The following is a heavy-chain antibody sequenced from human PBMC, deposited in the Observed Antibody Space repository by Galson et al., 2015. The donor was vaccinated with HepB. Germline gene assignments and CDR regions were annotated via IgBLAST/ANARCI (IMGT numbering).Heavy chain of an antibody. D-gene: IGHD4-17*01. CDR2: MNPNSGNT. V-gene: IGHV1-8*01. CDR3: ARGKMTTVIHDAFDI. J-gene: IGHJ3*02. CDR1: GCTFTSYD. Sequence: SVKVSCKASGCTFTSYDINWVRQATGQGLEWMGWMNPNSGNTGYAQKFQGRVTMTRNTSISTAYMELSSLRSEDTAVYYCARGKMTTVIHDAFDIWGQGTMVTVSS.